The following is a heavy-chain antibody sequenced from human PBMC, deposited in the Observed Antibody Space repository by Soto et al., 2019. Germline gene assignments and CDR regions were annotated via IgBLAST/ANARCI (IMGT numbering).Heavy chain of an antibody. J-gene: IGHJ3*01. CDR3: AREARVFGKAFDV. D-gene: IGHD3-3*01. CDR2: IGTAGDT. V-gene: IGHV3-13*01. CDR1: GFTFSSFD. Sequence: EVQLVESGGGLVQPGGSLRLSCADSGFTFSSFDMHWVRQPTGKGLEWVSAIGTAGDTYYPGSVKGRFTISRENAKNSLYLQMNSLRAGDTAVYYCAREARVFGKAFDVWGQGTMVTVSS.